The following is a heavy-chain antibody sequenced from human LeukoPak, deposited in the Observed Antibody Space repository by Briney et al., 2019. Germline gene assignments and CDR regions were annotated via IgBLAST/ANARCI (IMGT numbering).Heavy chain of an antibody. CDR1: GFTFSNYW. CDR3: AKERSRGGDCLDY. Sequence: PGGSLRLSCAASGFTFSNYWMHWVRQAPGKGLVWVSRINSDGINTSYADSVKGRFTISRDNSKNTLYLQMNSLRAEATAVYYCAKERSRGGDCLDYWGQGTLVTVSS. J-gene: IGHJ4*02. D-gene: IGHD2-21*02. V-gene: IGHV3-74*01. CDR2: INSDGINT.